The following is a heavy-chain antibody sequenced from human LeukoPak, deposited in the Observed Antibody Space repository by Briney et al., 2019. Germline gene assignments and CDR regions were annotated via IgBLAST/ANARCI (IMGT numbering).Heavy chain of an antibody. J-gene: IGHJ4*02. CDR1: GFTLSIYS. V-gene: IGHV3-21*01. Sequence: GGSLRLSCAVSGFTLSIYSMNWVRQAPGKGLEWVSSISSSSSYIYYADSVKGRFTISRDNAKNSLYLQMNSLRAEDTAVYYCARGYSSGIDDYWGQGTLVTVSS. D-gene: IGHD6-19*01. CDR3: ARGYSSGIDDY. CDR2: ISSSSSYI.